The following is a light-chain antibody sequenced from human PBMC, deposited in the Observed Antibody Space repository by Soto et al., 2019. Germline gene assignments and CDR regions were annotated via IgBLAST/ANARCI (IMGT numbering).Light chain of an antibody. Sequence: SYVLTQSSSVSVAPGQTARITCGGNNIGFKSVYWYQQRPGLAPVLVVSEDSDRPAGIPERISASNPGNTATLTISRVEGGDEADYYCQVWDSGSDHLVFGGGTKLTVL. V-gene: IGLV3-21*02. J-gene: IGLJ2*01. CDR3: QVWDSGSDHLV. CDR1: NIGFKS. CDR2: EDS.